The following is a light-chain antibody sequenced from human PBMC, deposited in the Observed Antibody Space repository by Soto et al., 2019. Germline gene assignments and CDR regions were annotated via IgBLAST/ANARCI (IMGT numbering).Light chain of an antibody. CDR2: EVS. Sequence: QSALTQPASVSGSPGQSITISCTGTSSDVGGYNYVSWYQQHPGKAPKLMIYEVSNRPSGVSNRFSGSKSGNTASLTISGLQAEEEADYYCSSYTSSSTRGGVFGGGTKLTVL. V-gene: IGLV2-14*01. CDR3: SSYTSSSTRGGV. J-gene: IGLJ3*02. CDR1: SSDVGGYNY.